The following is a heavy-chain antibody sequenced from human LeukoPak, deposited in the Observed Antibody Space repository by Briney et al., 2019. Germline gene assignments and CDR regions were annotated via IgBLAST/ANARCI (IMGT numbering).Heavy chain of an antibody. V-gene: IGHV1-69*05. D-gene: IGHD5-12*01. Sequence: ATVKVSCKASGGSFNNYAVTWVRQAPGQGLEWMGGFIPILDTTNYAPNFQGRVTITTDESSTTAYMELSSLKWEDTALYYCTRSNDYDYHFNYWGQGTLVTVSS. CDR1: GGSFNNYA. J-gene: IGHJ4*02. CDR3: TRSNDYDYHFNY. CDR2: FIPILDTT.